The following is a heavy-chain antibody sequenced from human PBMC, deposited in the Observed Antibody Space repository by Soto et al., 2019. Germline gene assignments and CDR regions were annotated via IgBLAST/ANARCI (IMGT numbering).Heavy chain of an antibody. Sequence: VQLVESGGGLIQPGGSLRLSCAASGFSVSNNHMTWVRQAAGKGLEWVSLIHGGGSTYYADSVKGRFTISRDNSKNTLYLQMDSRRAEDTAIYYCAGRLTTAASLDYWGQGTLVTVSS. CDR1: GFSVSNNH. CDR3: AGRLTTAASLDY. D-gene: IGHD3-16*01. V-gene: IGHV3-53*01. J-gene: IGHJ4*02. CDR2: IHGGGST.